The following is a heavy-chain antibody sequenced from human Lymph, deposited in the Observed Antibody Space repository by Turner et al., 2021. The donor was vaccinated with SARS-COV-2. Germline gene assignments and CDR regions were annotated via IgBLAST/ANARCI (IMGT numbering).Heavy chain of an antibody. V-gene: IGHV3-43*02. J-gene: IGHJ4*02. CDR3: AKDPGYCSGGSCYSRTYFDY. CDR2: ISGDGGST. CDR1: GFPFDDNA. D-gene: IGHD2-15*01. Sequence: EVQLVESGGGVVQPGGSLRLSCAASGFPFDDNAMHWVRQAPGKGLEWVSLISGDGGSTYSADSVKGRFTISRDNSKNSLYLQMNSLRTEDTALYYCAKDPGYCSGGSCYSRTYFDYWGQGTLVTVSS.